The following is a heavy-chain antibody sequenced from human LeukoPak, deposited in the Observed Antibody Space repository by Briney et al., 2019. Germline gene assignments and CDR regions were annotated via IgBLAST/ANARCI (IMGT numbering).Heavy chain of an antibody. Sequence: SVNVSCKASGGTFSSYSISWVRQAPGQGLEWMGGIIPIFDTADYAQKFQGRVTITADESTSTAYMELSSLRSKDTAVFYCARISLGAIWGYYYGMDVWGQGTTVTVSS. J-gene: IGHJ6*02. CDR1: GGTFSSYS. CDR3: ARISLGAIWGYYYGMDV. D-gene: IGHD1-26*01. CDR2: IIPIFDTA. V-gene: IGHV1-69*13.